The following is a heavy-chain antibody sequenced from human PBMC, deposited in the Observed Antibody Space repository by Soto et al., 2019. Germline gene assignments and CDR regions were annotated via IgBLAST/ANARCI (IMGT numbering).Heavy chain of an antibody. CDR3: ARGPYCISTSCYDWFDP. D-gene: IGHD2-2*01. Sequence: GSLRLSCAASGFTFSSYAMSWVRQAPGKGLEWVSAISGSGGRTYYADSVKGRFTISRDNAKNTLYMKMDSLRAEDTGVYYCARGPYCISTSCYDWFDPWGQGTLVTVSS. V-gene: IGHV3-23*01. CDR1: GFTFSSYA. CDR2: ISGSGGRT. J-gene: IGHJ5*02.